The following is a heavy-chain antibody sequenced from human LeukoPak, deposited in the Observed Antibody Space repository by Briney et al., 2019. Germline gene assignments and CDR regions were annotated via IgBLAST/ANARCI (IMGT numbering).Heavy chain of an antibody. D-gene: IGHD1-26*01. Sequence: GASVKVSCKASGYTFTRYYMHWVRQAPGQGLEWMGWINPNSGGTNYAQKFQGRVTMTRDTSISTAYMELSRLRSDDTAVYYCARDRPRWELLRFYYYYYYMDVWGKGTTVTVSS. V-gene: IGHV1-2*02. J-gene: IGHJ6*03. CDR2: INPNSGGT. CDR1: GYTFTRYY. CDR3: ARDRPRWELLRFYYYYYYMDV.